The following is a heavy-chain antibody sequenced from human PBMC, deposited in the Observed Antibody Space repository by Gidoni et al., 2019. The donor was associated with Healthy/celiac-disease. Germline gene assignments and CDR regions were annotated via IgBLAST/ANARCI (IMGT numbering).Heavy chain of an antibody. CDR2: IIPIFGTA. D-gene: IGHD3-10*01. CDR3: ARGMVRGVISSYYYYGMDV. Sequence: QVQLVQSGAEVKKPGSSVKVSCKASGGTFSSYAISWVRQAPGQGLEWMGGIIPIFGTANYAQKFQGRVTITADESTSTAYMELSSLRSEDTAVYYCARGMVRGVISSYYYYGMDVWGQGTTVTVSS. V-gene: IGHV1-69*01. CDR1: GGTFSSYA. J-gene: IGHJ6*02.